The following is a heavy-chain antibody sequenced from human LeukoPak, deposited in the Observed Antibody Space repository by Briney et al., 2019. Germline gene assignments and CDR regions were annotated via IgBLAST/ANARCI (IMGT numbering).Heavy chain of an antibody. J-gene: IGHJ4*02. V-gene: IGHV4-34*01. CDR3: ARLGARGSYRRNFDY. Sequence: NPSETLSLTCAVSGASVSGSNYYWSWIRQPPGKGLEWIGEINHSGSTNYNPSLKSRVTISVDTSKNQFSLKLSSVTAADTAVYYCARLGARGSYRRNFDYWGQGTLVTVSS. CDR2: INHSGST. CDR1: GASVSGSNYY. D-gene: IGHD3-16*02.